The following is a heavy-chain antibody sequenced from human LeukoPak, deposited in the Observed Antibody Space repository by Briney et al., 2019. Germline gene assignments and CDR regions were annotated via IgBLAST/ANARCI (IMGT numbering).Heavy chain of an antibody. V-gene: IGHV1-69*06. Sequence: ASVKVSCKASGGTFSSYAISWVRQAPGQGLEWMGGIIPIFGTANYAQKFQGRVTITADKSTSTAYMELSSLRSEDTAVYYCARVRAPAPYYDSSGYLHWGQGTLVTVSS. CDR3: ARVRAPAPYYDSSGYLH. J-gene: IGHJ4*02. D-gene: IGHD3-22*01. CDR2: IIPIFGTA. CDR1: GGTFSSYA.